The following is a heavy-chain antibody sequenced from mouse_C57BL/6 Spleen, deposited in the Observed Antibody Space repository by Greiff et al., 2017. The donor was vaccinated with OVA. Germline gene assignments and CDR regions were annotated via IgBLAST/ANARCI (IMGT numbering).Heavy chain of an antibody. CDR2: LSNGGGST. CDR3: ARQEGYYFFDY. Sequence: DVMLVESGGGLVQPGGSLKLSCAASGFTFSDYYMYWVRQTPEKRLAWVAYLSNGGGSTYYPDTVKGRFTISRDKDKNTLYLQMSRLKSEDTAMYYCARQEGYYFFDYWGKGTTLTVSS. D-gene: IGHD2-3*01. J-gene: IGHJ2*01. CDR1: GFTFSDYY. V-gene: IGHV5-12*01.